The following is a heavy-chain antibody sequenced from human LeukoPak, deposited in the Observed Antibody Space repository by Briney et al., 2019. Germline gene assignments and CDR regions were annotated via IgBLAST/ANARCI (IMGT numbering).Heavy chain of an antibody. CDR2: ISSSGSTI. J-gene: IGHJ5*02. V-gene: IGHV3-11*04. D-gene: IGHD2-2*01. CDR3: ARDPDIVVVPAATTHLGFDP. CDR1: GFTFSDYY. Sequence: GGSLRLSCAASGFTFSDYYMSWIRQAPGKGLEWVSYISSSGSTIYYADSVKGRFTISRDNAKNSLYLQMNSLRAEDTAVYYCARDPDIVVVPAATTHLGFDPWGQGTLVTVSS.